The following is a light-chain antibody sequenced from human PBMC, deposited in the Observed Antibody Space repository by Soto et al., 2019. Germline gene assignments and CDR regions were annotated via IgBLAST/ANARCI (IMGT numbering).Light chain of an antibody. Sequence: EIVMTQSPATLSVSPGERATLSCRASQSVSSNLAWYQQKPGQAPRLLIYGASTRATGIPARFSVSGSETEFTLTISSLQSEDFAVYYCQQYNNWPPITFCQGTRLVIK. V-gene: IGKV3-15*01. CDR1: QSVSSN. CDR3: QQYNNWPPIT. CDR2: GAS. J-gene: IGKJ5*01.